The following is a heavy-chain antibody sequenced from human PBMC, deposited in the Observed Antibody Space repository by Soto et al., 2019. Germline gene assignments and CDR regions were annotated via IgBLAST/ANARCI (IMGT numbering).Heavy chain of an antibody. D-gene: IGHD6-13*01. J-gene: IGHJ1*01. Sequence: SETLSLTCDVSGGPVGYTSFYWGWLRQSPGKGLEWIGSVHHSVTTYYNPSLKGRVTISMDTSKNQFSLRLTSVTAADTAVYYCARDTSSTSLRAEYFQFWGQGNQVTVSS. V-gene: IGHV4-39*02. CDR1: GGPVGYTSFY. CDR3: ARDTSSTSLRAEYFQF. CDR2: VHHSVTT.